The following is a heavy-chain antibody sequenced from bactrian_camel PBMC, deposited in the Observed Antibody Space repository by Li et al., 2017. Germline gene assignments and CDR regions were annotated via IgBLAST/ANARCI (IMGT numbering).Heavy chain of an antibody. CDR3: AAVEAARFWSTGGWALGSAEYHY. V-gene: IGHV3S55*01. CDR1: GLTFDDAD. Sequence: QLVESGGGSVQAGGSLRLSCTASGLTFDDADMGWYRQAPGAECELVSTISSDGTTYYADSVQGRFTISQEKAQNTVYLRMDNLQPEDTGMYYCAAVEAARFWSTGGWALGSAEYHYWGQGTQVTVS. D-gene: IGHD5*01. J-gene: IGHJ4*01. CDR2: ISSDGTT.